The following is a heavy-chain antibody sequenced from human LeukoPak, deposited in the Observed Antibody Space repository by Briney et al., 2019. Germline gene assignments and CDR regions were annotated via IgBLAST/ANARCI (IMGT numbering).Heavy chain of an antibody. CDR1: GGSISSYY. V-gene: IGHV4-59*08. CDR2: IYYSGGT. Sequence: SETLSLTCTVSGGSISSYYWSWIRQPPGKGLEWIGYIYYSGGTDYNPSLKSRVTLSVDTSKNQFSLRLRSVTAADTAVYYCARGEEVTTVYDWGRGTLVTVSS. J-gene: IGHJ4*02. D-gene: IGHD4-17*01. CDR3: ARGEEVTTVYD.